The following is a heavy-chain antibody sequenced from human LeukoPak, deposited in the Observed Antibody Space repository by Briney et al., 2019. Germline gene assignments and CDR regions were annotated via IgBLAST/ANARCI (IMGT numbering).Heavy chain of an antibody. J-gene: IGHJ4*02. D-gene: IGHD6-13*01. V-gene: IGHV4-39*01. CDR3: ARGAYSSYWSF. CDR2: IYYSGST. CDR1: GGSISSSNYY. Sequence: SETLSLTCTVSGGSISSSNYYWGWIRQPPGKGLEWIGSIYYSGSTYYNPSLRSRVTISVDTSKNQFSLKLSSVTAADTAVYYCARGAYSSYWSFWGQGTLVTVSS.